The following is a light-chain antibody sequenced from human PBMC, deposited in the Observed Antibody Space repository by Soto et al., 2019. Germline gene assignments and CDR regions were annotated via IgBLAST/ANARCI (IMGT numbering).Light chain of an antibody. V-gene: IGKV3-20*01. J-gene: IGKJ1*01. CDR2: GAS. CDR3: QQYGRT. Sequence: EIVLTQSPGTLSLSLGERDTLSCRASQSISSSYLAWYQQKPGQAPRLLIYGASSRATGIPDRFSGSGSGTDFTLTISRLEPEDFAVYYCQQYGRTFGQGTKVDIK. CDR1: QSISSSY.